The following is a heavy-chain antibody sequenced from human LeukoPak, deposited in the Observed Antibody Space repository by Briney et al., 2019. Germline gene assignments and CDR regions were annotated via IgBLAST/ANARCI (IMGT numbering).Heavy chain of an antibody. CDR2: ISSSSSTV. D-gene: IGHD3-10*01. CDR3: ARAQTYYGSGSYLY. J-gene: IGHJ4*02. CDR1: GFTFSRYS. V-gene: IGHV3-48*02. Sequence: GGSLRLSCAASGFTFSRYSMNWVRQAPGKGLEWVSYISSSSSTVYYADSLKGRFTISRDNAKNSLYLQMNSLRDEDTTVYYCARAQTYYGSGSYLYWGQGTLVTVSS.